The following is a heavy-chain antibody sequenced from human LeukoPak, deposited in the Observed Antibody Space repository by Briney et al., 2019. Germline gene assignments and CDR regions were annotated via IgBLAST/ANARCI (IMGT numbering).Heavy chain of an antibody. Sequence: SETLSLTCTGSGGSISSGDYYWSWIRQPPGKGLEWIGYIYYSGSTYYNPSLKSRVTISVDTSKNQFSLKLSSVTAADTAVYYCARGITGDPFDYWGQGTLVTVSS. D-gene: IGHD7-27*01. CDR3: ARGITGDPFDY. V-gene: IGHV4-30-4*01. J-gene: IGHJ4*02. CDR1: GGSISSGDYY. CDR2: IYYSGST.